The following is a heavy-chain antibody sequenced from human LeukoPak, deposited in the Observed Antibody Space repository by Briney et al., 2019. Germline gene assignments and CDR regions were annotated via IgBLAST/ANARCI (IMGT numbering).Heavy chain of an antibody. CDR1: AFTSMSYE. D-gene: IGHD6-13*01. CDR3: ARSSSSWYGDY. Sequence: GGSLRLSCAASAFTSMSYEMNSVRQAPGKGLEWVSYISSSGSTIYYADSVKGRFTISRDNAKNSLYLPMNGQRAEDTAVYYCARSSSSWYGDYWGQGTLVTVSS. V-gene: IGHV3-48*03. CDR2: ISSSGSTI. J-gene: IGHJ4*02.